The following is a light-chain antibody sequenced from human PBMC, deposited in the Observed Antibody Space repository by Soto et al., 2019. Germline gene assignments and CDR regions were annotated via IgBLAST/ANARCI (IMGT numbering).Light chain of an antibody. V-gene: IGKV2-30*02. Sequence: DVVMTQSPLSLPVTLGQPASISCRSSESLIHSDGSTYLSWFQQRPGQSPRRLIDEVSDRDSGVPDRFSGSGSGTDFTLKISRVEAEDVGVYYCMQGTHWPWTFGQGTEVEIK. CDR1: ESLIHSDGSTY. CDR3: MQGTHWPWT. CDR2: EVS. J-gene: IGKJ1*01.